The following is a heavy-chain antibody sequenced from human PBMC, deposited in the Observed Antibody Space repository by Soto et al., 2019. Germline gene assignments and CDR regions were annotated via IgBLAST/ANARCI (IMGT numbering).Heavy chain of an antibody. V-gene: IGHV4-59*08. CDR1: GGSISSYY. CDR3: AIHRDYGDPYSFDY. J-gene: IGHJ4*02. CDR2: IYYSGST. Sequence: QVQLQESGPGLVKPSETLSLTCTVSGGSISSYYWRWIRQPPGKGLEWIGYIYYSGSTNYNPSLKSRITMSIDTCQNQFARQLSSVTAAGTAVYYCAIHRDYGDPYSFDYWGQGTLVTVSS. D-gene: IGHD4-17*01.